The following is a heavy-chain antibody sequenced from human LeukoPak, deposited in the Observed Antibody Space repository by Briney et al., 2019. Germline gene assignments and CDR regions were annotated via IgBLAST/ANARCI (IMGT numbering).Heavy chain of an antibody. J-gene: IGHJ4*02. CDR3: ARDHRYGDSPD. CDR2: IYYSGST. CDR1: GGSISSSSYY. V-gene: IGHV4-39*07. Sequence: PSEPLSLTCTVSGGSISSSSYYWGWIRQPPGKGLEWIGSIYYSGSTYYNPSLKSRVTISVDTSKNQFSLKLSSVTAADTAVYYCARDHRYGDSPDWGQGTLVTVSS. D-gene: IGHD4-17*01.